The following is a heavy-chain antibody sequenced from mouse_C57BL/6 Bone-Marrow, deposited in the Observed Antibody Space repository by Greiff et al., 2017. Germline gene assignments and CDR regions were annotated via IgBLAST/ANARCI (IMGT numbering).Heavy chain of an antibody. CDR2: IRNKANGYTT. D-gene: IGHD4-1*01. CDR1: GFTFTDYY. V-gene: IGHV7-3*01. Sequence: EVKLMESGGGLVQPGGSLSLSCAASGFTFTDYYMSWVRQPPGKALEWLGFIRNKANGYTTEYSASVKGRFTISRDNSQSIPYRQMNALRAEDSATYYCARYTGTRPFDYWGQGTTLTVSS. J-gene: IGHJ2*01. CDR3: ARYTGTRPFDY.